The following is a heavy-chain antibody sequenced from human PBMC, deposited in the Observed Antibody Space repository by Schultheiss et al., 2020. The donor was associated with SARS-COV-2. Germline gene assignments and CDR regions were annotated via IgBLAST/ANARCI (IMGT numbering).Heavy chain of an antibody. V-gene: IGHV4-31*03. CDR3: ARDQVVPAAMFNV. Sequence: SETLSLTCSVSGGSINRTDYYWDWIRQHPGKGLEWIGYIYYSGSTYYNPSLKSRVTISVDTSKNQFSLKLSSVTAADTAVYYCARDQVVPAAMFNVWGQGTTVTVSS. CDR1: GGSINRTDYY. CDR2: IYYSGST. J-gene: IGHJ6*02. D-gene: IGHD2-2*01.